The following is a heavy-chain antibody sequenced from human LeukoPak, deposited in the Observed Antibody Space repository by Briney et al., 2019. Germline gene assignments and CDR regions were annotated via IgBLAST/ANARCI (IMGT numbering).Heavy chain of an antibody. CDR1: GGSISSSNYY. CDR3: ARHGCTTTSCRLYYYYYYYMDV. Sequence: PSETLSLTCTVSGGSISSSNYYWGWIRQPPGKGLEWIGTISYSGNTYYNPSLKSRVTISVDTSKNQFSLKLSSVTAADTAIYYCARHGCTTTSCRLYYYYYYYMDVWGKGTTVTISS. CDR2: ISYSGNT. D-gene: IGHD2-2*01. V-gene: IGHV4-39*01. J-gene: IGHJ6*03.